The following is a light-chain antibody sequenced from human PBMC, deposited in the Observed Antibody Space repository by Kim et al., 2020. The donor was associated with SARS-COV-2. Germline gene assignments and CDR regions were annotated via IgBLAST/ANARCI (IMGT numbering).Light chain of an antibody. CDR2: DAS. Sequence: ENVLTQSPATLSLSPGERATLSCRASQSVSSYLAWYQQRPGQPPRLLMYDASNRATGIPARFSGSGSGTDFTLTISNLEPEDFAVYYCQQRSNWTWTFGQGTKVDIK. J-gene: IGKJ1*01. CDR3: QQRSNWTWT. CDR1: QSVSSY. V-gene: IGKV3-11*01.